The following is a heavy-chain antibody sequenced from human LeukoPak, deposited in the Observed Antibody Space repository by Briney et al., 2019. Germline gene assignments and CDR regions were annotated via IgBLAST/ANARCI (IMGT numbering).Heavy chain of an antibody. CDR3: ASIAARIP. D-gene: IGHD6-6*01. CDR1: GYTFTSYG. Sequence: GASVKVSCKASGYTFTSYGISWVRQAPGQGLEWMGWISAYNGNTNYAQKLQGRVTITTDESTSTAYMELSSLRSEDTAVYYCASIAARIPWGQGTLVTVSS. CDR2: ISAYNGNT. J-gene: IGHJ5*02. V-gene: IGHV1-18*01.